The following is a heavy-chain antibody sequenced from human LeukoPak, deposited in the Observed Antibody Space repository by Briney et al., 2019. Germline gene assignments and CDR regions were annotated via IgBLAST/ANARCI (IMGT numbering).Heavy chain of an antibody. V-gene: IGHV3-21*01. J-gene: IGHJ5*02. Sequence: AGGSLRLSCAASGFTFSSYSMNWVRQAPGKGLKWVSSISSSSSYIYYADSVKGRFTISRDNAKNSLYLQMNSLRAEGTAVYYCARDLAIFGVVMYNWFDPWGQGTLVTVSS. CDR2: ISSSSSYI. D-gene: IGHD3-3*01. CDR1: GFTFSSYS. CDR3: ARDLAIFGVVMYNWFDP.